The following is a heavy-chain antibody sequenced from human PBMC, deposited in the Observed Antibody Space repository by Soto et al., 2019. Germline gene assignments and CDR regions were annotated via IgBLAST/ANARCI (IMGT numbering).Heavy chain of an antibody. D-gene: IGHD4-4*01. CDR1: GFTFSDYG. Sequence: PGGSLRLSCAASGFTFSDYGMHWVRQAPGKGLESVAVISYDGGNKYYADSVKGRFTISRDNSKNTLYLQMNSLRGDDTAVYYCAKGYSHYVGYYYGMDVWGRGTTVTVSS. V-gene: IGHV3-30*18. CDR3: AKGYSHYVGYYYGMDV. J-gene: IGHJ6*02. CDR2: ISYDGGNK.